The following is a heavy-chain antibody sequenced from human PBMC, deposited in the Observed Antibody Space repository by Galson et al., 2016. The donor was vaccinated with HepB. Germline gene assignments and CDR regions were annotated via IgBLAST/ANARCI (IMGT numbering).Heavy chain of an antibody. CDR2: IYNTGTT. D-gene: IGHD2-2*01. V-gene: IGHV4-4*02. Sequence: SETLSLTCAVSGGSMSSSNWWSWVRQPPGKGLEWIGTIYNTGTTYFNPSLKNRVTISVDTSKNQFSLKLTSVTAADTAVYYCARAPAVLILAAIDNWGQGTLVTVSS. CDR1: GGSMSSSNW. J-gene: IGHJ4*02. CDR3: ARAPAVLILAAIDN.